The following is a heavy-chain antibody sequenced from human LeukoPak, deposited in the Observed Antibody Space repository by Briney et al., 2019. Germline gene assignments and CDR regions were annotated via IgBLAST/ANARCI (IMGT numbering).Heavy chain of an antibody. CDR3: TTVGLSGYYDSRGYYYFDY. D-gene: IGHD3-22*01. Sequence: GGSLRLSCAASGFTFSNAWMSWVRQAPGKGREGIGRIKRRSDGGTTDYAAPVKGRFTISRDESKNTLYLQINSLKTEHTAVYYCTTVGLSGYYDSRGYYYFDYWGQGTLVTVSS. CDR1: GFTFSNAW. CDR2: IKRRSDGGTT. J-gene: IGHJ4*02. V-gene: IGHV3-15*01.